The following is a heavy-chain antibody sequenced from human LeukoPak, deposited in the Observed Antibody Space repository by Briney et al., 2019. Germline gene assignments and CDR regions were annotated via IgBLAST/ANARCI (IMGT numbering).Heavy chain of an antibody. CDR3: TRVIVAVPGYFDYFDF. V-gene: IGHV3-7*01. CDR1: GFSFSNHY. J-gene: IGHJ4*02. D-gene: IGHD6-19*01. CDR2: INEDGSNK. Sequence: GGSLRLSCAASGFSFSNHYMRWIRQAPGKGLGWVANINEDGSNKWHLGSVKGRFTVSRDNARNALYLQMNSLRVEDTAVYYCTRVIVAVPGYFDYFDFWGQGALVTVSS.